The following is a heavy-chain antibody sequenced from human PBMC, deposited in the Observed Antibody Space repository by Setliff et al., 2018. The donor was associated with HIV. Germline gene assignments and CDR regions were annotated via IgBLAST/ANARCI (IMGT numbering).Heavy chain of an antibody. CDR3: VKDEKVSTGRFQVRFFDY. CDR1: GFTFNDYA. CDR2: ISWDGGST. J-gene: IGHJ4*02. Sequence: GESLKISCAASGFTFNDYAMHWVRQTPGKGLEWVSLISWDGGSTSYADSVKGRFTISRDNSKNSLYLQMNSLRAEDTALYYCVKDEKVSTGRFQVRFFDYWGQGTLVTVS. D-gene: IGHD5-12*01. V-gene: IGHV3-43D*03.